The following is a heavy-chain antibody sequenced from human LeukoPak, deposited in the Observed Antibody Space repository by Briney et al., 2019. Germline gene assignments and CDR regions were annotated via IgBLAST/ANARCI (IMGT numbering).Heavy chain of an antibody. CDR3: TTSILIAGTTS. J-gene: IGHJ4*02. V-gene: IGHV3-15*01. CDR1: GFTFSNAW. Sequence: GGSLRLSCATSGFTFSNAWMSWVRQAPGKGLEWVGRIKSKTDGGTTDYAAPVKGRFTISRDDSKNTLYLQMNSLKTEDTAVYYCTTSILIAGTTSWGQGTLVTVSS. CDR2: IKSKTDGGTT. D-gene: IGHD1-20*01.